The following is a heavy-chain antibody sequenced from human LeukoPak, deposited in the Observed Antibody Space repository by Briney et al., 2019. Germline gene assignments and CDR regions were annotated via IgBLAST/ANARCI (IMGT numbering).Heavy chain of an antibody. D-gene: IGHD5-18*01. CDR2: ISSDSSTI. Sequence: GGSLRLSCAASGFTFSTYSINWVRKAPGKGLEWVSYISSDSSTIYYADSLKGRFTISRDNAKNSLSLLMNSLRAEDTAVYYCARDLSSRGYTYGTPAFTFDIWGQGTMVTVSS. V-gene: IGHV3-48*01. CDR3: ARDLSSRGYTYGTPAFTFDI. CDR1: GFTFSTYS. J-gene: IGHJ3*02.